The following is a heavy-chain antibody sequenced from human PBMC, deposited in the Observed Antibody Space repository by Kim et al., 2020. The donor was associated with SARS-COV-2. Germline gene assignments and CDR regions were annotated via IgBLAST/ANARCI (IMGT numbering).Heavy chain of an antibody. V-gene: IGHV3-30*01. J-gene: IGHJ4*02. Sequence: YADPGQGRFPSSRDNSKSTLYLPMNSLRAEDTAVYYCARNVEMATFDTWGQGTLVTVSS. CDR3: ARNVEMATFDT. D-gene: IGHD5-12*01.